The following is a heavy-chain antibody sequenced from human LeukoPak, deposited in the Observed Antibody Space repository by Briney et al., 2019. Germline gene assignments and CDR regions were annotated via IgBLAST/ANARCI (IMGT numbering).Heavy chain of an antibody. CDR2: FDPEDGET. CDR3: ATVNWKHPY. V-gene: IGHV1-24*01. D-gene: IGHD1-20*01. Sequence: ASVKVSCKVSGYTLTELSMHWVRQAPGKGLEWMGGFDPEDGETTYAQKSQGRVAMTEDTSTDTAYMELSSLRSEDTAVYYCATVNWKHPYWGQGTLVTVSS. CDR1: GYTLTELS. J-gene: IGHJ4*02.